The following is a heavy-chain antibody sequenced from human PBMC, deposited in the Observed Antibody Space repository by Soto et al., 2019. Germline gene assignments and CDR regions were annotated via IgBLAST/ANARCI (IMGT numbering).Heavy chain of an antibody. CDR3: AKDLPTEENWNYVGCLDY. D-gene: IGHD1-7*01. CDR1: GFTFSSYA. J-gene: IGHJ4*02. Sequence: PGGSLRLSCAASGFTFSSYAMSWVRQAPGKGLEWVSAISGSGGSTYYADSVKGRFTISRDNSKNTLYLQMNSLRAEDTAVYYCAKDLPTEENWNYVGCLDYWGQGTLVTVSS. CDR2: ISGSGGST. V-gene: IGHV3-23*01.